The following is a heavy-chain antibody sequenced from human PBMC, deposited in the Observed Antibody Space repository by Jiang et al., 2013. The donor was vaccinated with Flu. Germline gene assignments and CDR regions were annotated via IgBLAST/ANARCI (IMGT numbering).Heavy chain of an antibody. Sequence: GPGLVKPSETLSLTCTVSGGSISSSSYYWGWIRQPPGKGLEWIGSIYYSGSTYYNPSLKSRVTISVDTSKNQFSLKLSSVTAADTAVYYCARHGSVSAARKMPYFDYWGQGTLVTVSS. CDR2: IYYSGST. CDR1: GGSISSSSYY. CDR3: ARHGSVSAARKMPYFDY. D-gene: IGHD2-2*01. V-gene: IGHV4-39*01. J-gene: IGHJ4*02.